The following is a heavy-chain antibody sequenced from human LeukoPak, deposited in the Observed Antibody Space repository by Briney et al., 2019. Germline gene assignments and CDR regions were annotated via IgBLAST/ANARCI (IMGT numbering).Heavy chain of an antibody. V-gene: IGHV3-11*01. Sequence: GGSLRLSRAASGFTFSDYYMTWIRQAPGKGLEWVSYISNSGTTMYYADSVTGRFTISRDNAKNSLYLQMNRLRAEDTAVYYCARRGDYFDYWGQGTLVTVSS. J-gene: IGHJ4*02. D-gene: IGHD3-16*01. CDR1: GFTFSDYY. CDR2: ISNSGTTM. CDR3: ARRGDYFDY.